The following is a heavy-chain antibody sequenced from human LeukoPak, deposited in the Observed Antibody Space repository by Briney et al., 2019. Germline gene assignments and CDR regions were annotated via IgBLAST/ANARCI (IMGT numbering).Heavy chain of an antibody. D-gene: IGHD1-26*01. CDR2: INSDGSST. CDR1: GFTFSSYW. J-gene: IGHJ3*02. V-gene: IGHV3-74*01. Sequence: GGSLRLSCAASGFTFSSYWMHWVRQAPGKGLVWVSRINSDGSSTSYADSAKGRFTISRDNAKNTLYLQMNSLRAEDTAVYYCARVGVDDAFDIWGQGTMVTVSS. CDR3: ARVGVDDAFDI.